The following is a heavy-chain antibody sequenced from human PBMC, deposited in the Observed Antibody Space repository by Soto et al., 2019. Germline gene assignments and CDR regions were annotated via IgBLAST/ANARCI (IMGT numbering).Heavy chain of an antibody. CDR3: ARGGDYYDSSGYYLGI. J-gene: IGHJ3*02. V-gene: IGHV4-31*03. Sequence: QVQLQESGPGLVKPSQTLSLTCTVSGGSISSGGYYWSWIRQHPGKGLEWIGYIYYSGSTYYNPSLKSRLTISADTSKNQFSLKLSSVTAADTAVYYCARGGDYYDSSGYYLGIWGQGTMVTVSS. CDR2: IYYSGST. CDR1: GGSISSGGYY. D-gene: IGHD3-22*01.